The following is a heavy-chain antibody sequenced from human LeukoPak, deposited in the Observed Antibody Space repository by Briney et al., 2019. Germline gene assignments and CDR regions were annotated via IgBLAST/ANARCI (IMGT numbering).Heavy chain of an antibody. CDR2: ITSTSTYI. Sequence: GGSLRLSCAASGFTFSSYNMNWVRQAPGKGLEWVSTITSTSTYIANADSVKGRFTISRDNADNSLYLQMNSLRDDDTAVYYCAKERPHGMDVWGQGTSVTVSS. V-gene: IGHV3-21*01. CDR3: AKERPHGMDV. D-gene: IGHD6-6*01. CDR1: GFTFSSYN. J-gene: IGHJ6*02.